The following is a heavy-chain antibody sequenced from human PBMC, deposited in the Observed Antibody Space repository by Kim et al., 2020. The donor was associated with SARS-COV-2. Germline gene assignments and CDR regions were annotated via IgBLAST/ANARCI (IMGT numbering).Heavy chain of an antibody. D-gene: IGHD5-12*01. Sequence: GGSLRLSCTASGFTFSSYGMHWVRQAPGKGLEWVAVISYDGSNKYYADSVKGRFTISRDNSKNTLYLQMNSLRAEDTAVYYCAKDLGRDGYNYWGQGTLVTVSS. CDR1: GFTFSSYG. J-gene: IGHJ4*02. CDR3: AKDLGRDGYNY. CDR2: ISYDGSNK. V-gene: IGHV3-30*18.